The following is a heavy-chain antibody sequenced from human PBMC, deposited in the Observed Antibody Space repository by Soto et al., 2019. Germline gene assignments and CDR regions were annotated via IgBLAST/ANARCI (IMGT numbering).Heavy chain of an antibody. CDR2: IYHSGST. CDR1: GGSISSSNW. J-gene: IGHJ5*02. CDR3: ARALDYYGSGSYYIANWFDP. Sequence: SETLSLTCAVSGGSISSSNWWSWVRQPPGKGLEWIGEIYHSGSTNYNPSLKSRVTISVDKSKNQFSLKLSSVTAADTAVYYCARALDYYGSGSYYIANWFDPWGQGTLVTVSS. D-gene: IGHD3-10*01. V-gene: IGHV4-4*02.